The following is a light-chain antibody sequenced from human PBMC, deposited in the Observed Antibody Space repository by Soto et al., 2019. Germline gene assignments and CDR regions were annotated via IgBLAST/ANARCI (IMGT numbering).Light chain of an antibody. CDR1: QSVSSSY. J-gene: IGKJ1*01. CDR2: GAS. V-gene: IGKV3-20*01. CDR3: QQYGSSHT. Sequence: EILLTQSPGTLSFSPGERATLSCRASQSVSSSYLAWYQQKPGQAPRLLIYGASSRATGIPDRFSGSGSGTDFTLTISRLEPEDFAVYYCQQYGSSHTFGQRTKADI.